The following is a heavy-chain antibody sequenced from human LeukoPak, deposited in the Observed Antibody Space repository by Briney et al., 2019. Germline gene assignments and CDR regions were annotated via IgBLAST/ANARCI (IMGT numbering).Heavy chain of an antibody. CDR3: ARRSRLYKHETTGYHDS. D-gene: IGHD3-9*01. Sequence: PSETLPLTCNVSGDYITTTNYYWAWIRQPPGKGLEWIASAFYSGTTYNPSLKSRVTISMDTSRKQISLRLSSVSATDTAIYYCARRSRLYKHETTGYHDSWGQGTRVTVSS. CDR1: GDYITTTNYY. V-gene: IGHV4-39*01. J-gene: IGHJ4*02. CDR2: AFYSGTT.